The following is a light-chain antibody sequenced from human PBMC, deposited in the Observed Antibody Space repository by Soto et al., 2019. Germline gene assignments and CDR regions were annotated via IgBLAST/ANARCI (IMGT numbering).Light chain of an antibody. CDR2: DAS. V-gene: IGKV3-11*01. CDR3: QQRSNCPLT. CDR1: QSVSSY. J-gene: IGKJ4*01. Sequence: EIVLTQSPATLSLSPGERATLSCRACQSVSSYLAWYQQKPGQAPRLLIYDASNRATGIPARFSGSGSGTDFTLTISSLEPEDFAVYYCQQRSNCPLTFGGGTKVEIK.